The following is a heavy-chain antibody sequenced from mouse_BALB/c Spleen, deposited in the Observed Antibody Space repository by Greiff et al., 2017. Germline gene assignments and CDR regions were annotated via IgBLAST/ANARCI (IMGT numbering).Heavy chain of an antibody. CDR1: GFTFTTYA. D-gene: IGHD3-3*01. CDR2: IRSKSNNYAT. V-gene: IGHV10-1*02. Sequence: EVQVVESGGGLVQPKGSLKLSCAASGFTFTTYAMNWVRQAPGKGLEWVARIRSKSNNYATYYGDSVKDRFTISRDDSQSMLYLQMNNLKTEDTAMYYCGGQNLWAGGYMDVWGAGTTVTVSS. J-gene: IGHJ1*01. CDR3: GGQNLWAGGYMDV.